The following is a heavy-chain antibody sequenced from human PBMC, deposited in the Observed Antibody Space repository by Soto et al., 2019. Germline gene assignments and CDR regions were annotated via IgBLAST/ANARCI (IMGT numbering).Heavy chain of an antibody. Sequence: QVQLVESGGGVVQPGRSLRLSCAASGFTFSSYGMHWVRQAPGKGLEWVAVIWYDGSNKYYADSVKGRFTISRDNSKNTLYLQMNSLSAEDTAVYYCARDRADYGDYVYYWGQGTLVTVSS. CDR1: GFTFSSYG. CDR2: IWYDGSNK. J-gene: IGHJ4*02. CDR3: ARDRADYGDYVYY. V-gene: IGHV3-33*01. D-gene: IGHD4-17*01.